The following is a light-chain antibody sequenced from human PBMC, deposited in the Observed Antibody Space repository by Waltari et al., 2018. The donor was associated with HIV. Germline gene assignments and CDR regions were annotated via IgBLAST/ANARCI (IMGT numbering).Light chain of an antibody. CDR3: QQFYTNPLT. V-gene: IGKV4-1*01. J-gene: IGKJ4*01. Sequence: DIVMTQSPDSLAVSLGERATINCKASQSVLYTSNKQTYMAWYQQKGRQPPKWLISWASKRAYGVPERFSGSGSGTNFTLTISSLQADDVAVYFCQQFYTNPLTFGGGTKVEIK. CDR1: QSVLYTSNKQTY. CDR2: WAS.